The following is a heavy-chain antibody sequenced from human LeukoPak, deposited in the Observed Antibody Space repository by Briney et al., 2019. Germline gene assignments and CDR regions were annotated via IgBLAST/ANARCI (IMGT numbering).Heavy chain of an antibody. CDR3: AREGPAFDY. CDR2: IYHSGST. J-gene: IGHJ4*02. V-gene: IGHV4-30-2*01. CDR1: GGSISSGGYY. Sequence: SQTLSLTCAVSGGSISSGGYYWSWIRQPPGKGLEWIGYIYHSGSTYYNPSLKSRVTISVDRSKNQFSLKLSSVTAADTAVYYCAREGPAFDYWGQGTLVTVSS.